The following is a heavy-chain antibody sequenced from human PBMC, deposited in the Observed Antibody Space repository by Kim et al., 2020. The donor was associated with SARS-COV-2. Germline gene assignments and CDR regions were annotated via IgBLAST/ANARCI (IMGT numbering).Heavy chain of an antibody. D-gene: IGHD3-3*01. CDR2: TYYRSKWYN. Sequence: SQTLSLTCAISGDSVSSNSAAWNWIRQSPSRGLECLGRTYYRSKWYNDYAVSVKSRITINPDTSKNQFSLQLNSVTPADTAVYHCARGRYDFWSANHPNDSYYYGMDVWGQGTTVTVSS. CDR1: GDSVSSNSAA. J-gene: IGHJ6*02. CDR3: ARGRYDFWSANHPNDSYYYGMDV. V-gene: IGHV6-1*01.